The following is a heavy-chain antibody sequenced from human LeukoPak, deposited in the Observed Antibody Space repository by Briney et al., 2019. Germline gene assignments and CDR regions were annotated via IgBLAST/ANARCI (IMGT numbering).Heavy chain of an antibody. CDR1: GFPFSSYW. D-gene: IGHD5-24*01. Sequence: GGSLRLSCVASGFPFSSYWMTWVRQAPGKGLEWVANIKQEGSKKSYVDSVKGRFTISRDNAKNSLYLQMNSLRAEDTAIYYCTRVGYIDEGIDYWGQGTQVTVSS. CDR3: TRVGYIDEGIDY. J-gene: IGHJ4*02. CDR2: IKQEGSKK. V-gene: IGHV3-7*04.